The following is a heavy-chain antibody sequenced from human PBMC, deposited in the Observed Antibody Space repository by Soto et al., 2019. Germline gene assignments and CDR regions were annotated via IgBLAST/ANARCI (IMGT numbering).Heavy chain of an antibody. V-gene: IGHV1-18*01. CDR1: GYTFTSYG. CDR3: ARDPVDIVVVPAARLYYYYYVMDV. J-gene: IGHJ6*02. D-gene: IGHD2-2*03. Sequence: ASVKVSCKASGYTFTSYGISWVRQAPGQGLEWMGWISAYNGNTNYAQKLQGRVTMTTDTSTSTAYMELRSLRSDDTAVYYCARDPVDIVVVPAARLYYYYYVMDVCGQGTTVTVSS. CDR2: ISAYNGNT.